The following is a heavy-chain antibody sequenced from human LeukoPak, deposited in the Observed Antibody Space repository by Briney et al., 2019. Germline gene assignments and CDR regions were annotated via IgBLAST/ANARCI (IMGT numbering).Heavy chain of an antibody. CDR2: ISSSSSCI. Sequence: GGSLRLSCAASGFTFSNYNMNWGRQAPGKGLEWVSSISSSSSCIYYADSVKGRFTISRDNAKNSLSLQMNSLRAEDTAVYYCARADFGHDYWGQGTLVTVSS. CDR1: GFTFSNYN. V-gene: IGHV3-21*01. D-gene: IGHD3-3*01. CDR3: ARADFGHDY. J-gene: IGHJ4*02.